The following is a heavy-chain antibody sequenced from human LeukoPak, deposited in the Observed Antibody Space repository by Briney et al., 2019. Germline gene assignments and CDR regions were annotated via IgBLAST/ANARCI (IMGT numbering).Heavy chain of an antibody. Sequence: SETLSLTCTVSGGSISSNKYYWGWIRQPAGKGLEWIGRTYTSGSTNYNPSLKSRVTISVDTSKNQFSLKLSSVTAADTAVYYCARDLTAGGFDPWGQGTLVTVSS. V-gene: IGHV4-61*02. J-gene: IGHJ5*02. CDR1: GGSISSNKYY. CDR2: TYTSGST. D-gene: IGHD6-13*01. CDR3: ARDLTAGGFDP.